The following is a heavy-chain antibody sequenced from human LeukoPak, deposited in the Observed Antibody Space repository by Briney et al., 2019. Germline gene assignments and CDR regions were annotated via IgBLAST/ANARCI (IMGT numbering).Heavy chain of an antibody. Sequence: QPGGSLRPSCAASGFTFSSYVMSWVRQAPGKGLEWVSAISGSGGSTYYADSVKGRFTISRDNSKNTLYLQMNSLRAEDTAVYYCAKARDSSGWYFDYWGQGTLVTVSS. CDR3: AKARDSSGWYFDY. CDR2: ISGSGGST. J-gene: IGHJ4*02. CDR1: GFTFSSYV. V-gene: IGHV3-23*01. D-gene: IGHD6-19*01.